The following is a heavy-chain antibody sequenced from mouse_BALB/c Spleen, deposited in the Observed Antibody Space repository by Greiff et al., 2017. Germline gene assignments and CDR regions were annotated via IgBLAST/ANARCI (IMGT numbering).Heavy chain of an antibody. J-gene: IGHJ3*01. CDR3: TNIYYDYDVGFAY. V-gene: IGHV1-5*01. D-gene: IGHD2-4*01. CDR1: GYTFTSYW. Sequence: EVQLQQSGTVLARPGASVKMSCKASGYTFTSYWMHWVKQRPGQGLEWIGAIYPGNSDTSYNQKFKGKAKLTAATSTSTAYMELSSLTNEDSAVYYCTNIYYDYDVGFAYWGQGTLVTVAA. CDR2: IYPGNSDT.